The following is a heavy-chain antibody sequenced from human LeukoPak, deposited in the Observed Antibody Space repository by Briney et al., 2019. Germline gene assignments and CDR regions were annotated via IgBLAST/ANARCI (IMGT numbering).Heavy chain of an antibody. Sequence: GRSLRLSCAASGFTFSSYAMHWVRQAPGKGLEWVAVISYDGSNKYYADSVKGRFTISRDNSKNTLYLQMNSLRAEDTAVYYCARAQHGDYGSYFDYWGQGTLVTVSS. CDR2: ISYDGSNK. V-gene: IGHV3-30-3*01. J-gene: IGHJ4*02. CDR1: GFTFSSYA. D-gene: IGHD4-17*01. CDR3: ARAQHGDYGSYFDY.